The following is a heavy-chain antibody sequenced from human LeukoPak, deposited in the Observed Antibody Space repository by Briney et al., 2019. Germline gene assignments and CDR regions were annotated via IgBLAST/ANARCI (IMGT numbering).Heavy chain of an antibody. J-gene: IGHJ4*02. CDR3: ARHFYSSSHFDY. CDR1: GYSFTSYW. V-gene: IGHV5-10-1*01. CDR2: IDPSDSYT. Sequence: GESLKISCKGSGYSFTSYWITWVRQMPGKGLEWMGKIDPSDSYTNYSPSFQGHVTISSDKSITTAYLQWSSLKASDTAMCFCARHFYSSSHFDYWGQGSLVTVSS. D-gene: IGHD6-13*01.